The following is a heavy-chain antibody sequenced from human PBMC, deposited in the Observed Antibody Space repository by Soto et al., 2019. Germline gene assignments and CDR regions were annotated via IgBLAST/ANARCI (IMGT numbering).Heavy chain of an antibody. Sequence: QITLKESGPTLVKPTQPLTLTCTVSGYSLSISGVAVGWIRQPPGKALEWVGILYWDDEKHYSPSLKTRLTITKDTSKNQVVLTMTDMDPVDTATYYCAHRGPKGAGAFDIWGQGTMVTVSS. CDR2: LYWDDEK. J-gene: IGHJ3*02. CDR1: GYSLSISGVA. CDR3: AHRGPKGAGAFDI. V-gene: IGHV2-5*02. D-gene: IGHD6-13*01.